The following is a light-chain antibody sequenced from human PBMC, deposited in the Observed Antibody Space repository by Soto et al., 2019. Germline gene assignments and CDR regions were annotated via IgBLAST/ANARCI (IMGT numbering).Light chain of an antibody. CDR1: QSISSW. CDR2: DAS. V-gene: IGKV1-5*01. J-gene: IGKJ1*01. Sequence: DIQMTQSPSTLSASVGDRVTITCRASQSISSWLAWYQQKPGKAPKLLIYDASSLESGVPSRFSGSGSGTEFTLTISCLQPDDFATYYCQQYNSYSPCTFGQGTKVEIK. CDR3: QQYNSYSPCT.